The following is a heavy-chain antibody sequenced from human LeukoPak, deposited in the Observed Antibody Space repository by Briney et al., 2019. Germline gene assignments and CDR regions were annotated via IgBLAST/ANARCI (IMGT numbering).Heavy chain of an antibody. Sequence: PSQTLSLTCAVSGGSISSGGYSWSWIRQPPGKGLEWIGYIYYSGSTNYNPSLKSRVTISVDTSKNQFSLKLSSVTAADTAVYYCASARYCSSTSCYDYYYGMDVWGQGTTVTVSS. D-gene: IGHD2-2*01. CDR1: GGSISSGGYS. CDR2: IYYSGST. CDR3: ASARYCSSTSCYDYYYGMDV. V-gene: IGHV4-30-4*07. J-gene: IGHJ6*02.